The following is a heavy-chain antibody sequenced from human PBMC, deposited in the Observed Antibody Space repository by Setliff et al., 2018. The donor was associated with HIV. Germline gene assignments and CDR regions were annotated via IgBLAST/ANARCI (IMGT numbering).Heavy chain of an antibody. CDR1: GESFSGYY. CDR2: INHSGRA. V-gene: IGHV4-34*01. Sequence: SETLSLTCAVYGESFSGYYWTWIRQPAGKGLEWLGEINHSGRARYNPSLKSRVTILVDTSKNQFSLRLSFVTAADTAVYYCARGAPYCNHGVCHLFDYWGHGNRVTVS. J-gene: IGHJ4*01. D-gene: IGHD2-8*01. CDR3: ARGAPYCNHGVCHLFDY.